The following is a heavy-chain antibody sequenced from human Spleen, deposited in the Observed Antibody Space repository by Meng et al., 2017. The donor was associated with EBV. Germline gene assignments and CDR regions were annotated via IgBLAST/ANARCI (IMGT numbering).Heavy chain of an antibody. CDR1: GYTFTSYY. CDR3: STSQFDY. J-gene: IGHJ4*02. Sequence: QVQLVQSGADVKKPGASVKVSCKASGYTFTSYYVHWVRQAPGQGLEWAGIINPSDGSTSYAQKFQGRVTMTRDTSTSTVYMELSSLRSEDTAIYYCSTSQFDYWGQGTLVTVSS. CDR2: INPSDGST. D-gene: IGHD2/OR15-2a*01. V-gene: IGHV1-46*01.